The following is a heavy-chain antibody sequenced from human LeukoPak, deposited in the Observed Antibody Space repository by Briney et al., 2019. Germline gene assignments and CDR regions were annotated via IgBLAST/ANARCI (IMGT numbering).Heavy chain of an antibody. CDR1: GGSISIYY. V-gene: IGHV4-59*07. Sequence: SDTLSLPCTVSGGSISIYYWSWIRQPTGKGLEWIGYLYYSGSTNYNPSLKSRVTISVDTSKNQFSLKLSSVPAADTAVYYCARGGASSTVVTPWVDYWGQGTLVTVSS. CDR2: LYYSGST. J-gene: IGHJ4*02. CDR3: ARGGASSTVVTPWVDY. D-gene: IGHD4-23*01.